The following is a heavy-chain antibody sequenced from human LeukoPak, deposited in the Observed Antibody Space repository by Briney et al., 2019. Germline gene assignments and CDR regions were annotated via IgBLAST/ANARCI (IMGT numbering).Heavy chain of an antibody. D-gene: IGHD3-10*01. CDR3: ARGGSGSGYLYYFDY. Sequence: ASVKVSCKASGYSFNDYSMHWVRQAPGQGLEWMGRINSNSGGTSYVQNFQGRVTMTRDTSIYTAYMELSGLTSDDTAVYYCARGGSGSGYLYYFDYWGQGTLVSVSS. V-gene: IGHV1-2*06. CDR1: GYSFNDYS. CDR2: INSNSGGT. J-gene: IGHJ4*02.